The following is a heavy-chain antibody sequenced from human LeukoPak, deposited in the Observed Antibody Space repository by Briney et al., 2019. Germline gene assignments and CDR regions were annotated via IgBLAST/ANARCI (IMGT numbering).Heavy chain of an antibody. CDR2: IKQDGDEK. J-gene: IGHJ2*01. CDR3: ARVSKLEYGDQGGSYRHFDL. CDR1: GFTFSSHW. D-gene: IGHD4-17*01. V-gene: IGHV3-7*01. Sequence: PGGSLRLSCAASGFTFSSHWMSWVRQAPGKGLEWVANIKQDGDEKNYVDSVKGRFTVSRDNARNSLYLQLNSLRVEDTTVYYCARVSKLEYGDQGGSYRHFDLWGRGALVIVSS.